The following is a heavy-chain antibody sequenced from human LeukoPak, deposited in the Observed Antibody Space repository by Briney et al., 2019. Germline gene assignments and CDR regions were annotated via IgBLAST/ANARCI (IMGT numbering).Heavy chain of an antibody. J-gene: IGHJ4*02. D-gene: IGHD3-3*01. CDR2: IRYDGSNQ. CDR3: AKPLSNYDFWSGYKN. Sequence: SGGSVRLSCAASGFTFSTYAMHWVRQAPGRGLEWVAFIRYDGSNQYYADSVRGRFTISRDNSNNTLYLQANSLRPEDTAVYYCAKPLSNYDFWSGYKNRGQGTLVTISS. CDR1: GFTFSTYA. V-gene: IGHV3-30*02.